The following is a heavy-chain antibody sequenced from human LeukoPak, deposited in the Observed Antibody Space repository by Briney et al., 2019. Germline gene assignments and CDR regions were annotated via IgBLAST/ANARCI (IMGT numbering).Heavy chain of an antibody. CDR1: GGTFSSYA. D-gene: IGHD3-10*01. Sequence: SVKVSCKASGGTFSSYAISWVRQAPGQGLEWMGGIIPIFGTANYAQKFQGRVTITADKSTSTAYMELSSLRSEDTAVYYCARSTMVRGVIYYYYGMDVWGKGTTVTVSP. J-gene: IGHJ6*04. CDR2: IIPIFGTA. CDR3: ARSTMVRGVIYYYYGMDV. V-gene: IGHV1-69*06.